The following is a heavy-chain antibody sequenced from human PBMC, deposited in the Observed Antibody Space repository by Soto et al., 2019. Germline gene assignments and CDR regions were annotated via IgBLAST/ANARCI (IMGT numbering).Heavy chain of an antibody. CDR1: GFTFRNYA. CDR2: ITDSGSST. D-gene: IGHD2-8*01. V-gene: IGHV3-23*01. Sequence: EVQVLESGGGLVQPGGSLRLSCAASGFTFRNYAMTWVRQAPGQGLEYVSSITDSGSSTYYAGSVKGRFAISRDNSKNTLYLQMSSLIAEDTAVYYCAKHVVDRGVNSWGQGTLVTVSS. CDR3: AKHVVDRGVNS. J-gene: IGHJ4*02.